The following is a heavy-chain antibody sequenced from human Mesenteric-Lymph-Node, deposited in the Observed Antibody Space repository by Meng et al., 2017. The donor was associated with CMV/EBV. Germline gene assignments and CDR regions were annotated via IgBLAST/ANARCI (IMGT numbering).Heavy chain of an antibody. V-gene: IGHV3-48*03. CDR2: IRRGGGSP. CDR3: ARVPMYVRFRGAFDI. D-gene: IGHD3-16*01. J-gene: IGHJ3*02. CDR1: GLRFSDYE. Sequence: GGSLRLSCATSGLRFSDYEMGWVRQAPGKGLEWLSSIRRGGGSPYYADSVKGRFTISRDSSKNSLYLQMNSLRAGDTALYYCARVPMYVRFRGAFDIWGQGAMVTVSS.